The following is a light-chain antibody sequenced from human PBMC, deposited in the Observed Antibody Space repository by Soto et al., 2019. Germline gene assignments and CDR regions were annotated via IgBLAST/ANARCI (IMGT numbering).Light chain of an antibody. Sequence: QSVLTQPPSVSGAPGQRVTISCTGSRSNIGAGYDVHWYQQLPGTAPKVLIYGNNNRPSGVPDRFSGSKSGTSASLAITGLQAEDEADYYCQSYDSTLSGSGGVFGGGTKLTVL. CDR1: RSNIGAGYD. J-gene: IGLJ3*02. V-gene: IGLV1-40*01. CDR3: QSYDSTLSGSGGV. CDR2: GNN.